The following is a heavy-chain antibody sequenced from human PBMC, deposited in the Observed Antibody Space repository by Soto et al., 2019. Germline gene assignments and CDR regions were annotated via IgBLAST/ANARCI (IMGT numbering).Heavy chain of an antibody. CDR1: RYTFISYD. Sequence: QVQLVQSGAEVKKSGASVKVSCKASRYTFISYDINWVRQATGQGLEWMGWMNPNSGNTGYAQKFQGRITMDRNTSMNTAYMELSSLRSEDTAVYYCARGQEVWWNAGPLGLHGLDVWGQGTTVTVSS. D-gene: IGHD3-16*01. CDR3: ARGQEVWWNAGPLGLHGLDV. J-gene: IGHJ6*02. V-gene: IGHV1-8*01. CDR2: MNPNSGNT.